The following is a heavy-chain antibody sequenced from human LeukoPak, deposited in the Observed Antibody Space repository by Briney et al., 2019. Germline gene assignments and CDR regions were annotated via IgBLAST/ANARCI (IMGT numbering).Heavy chain of an antibody. Sequence: PGGSLRLSCAASGFTFSSYSMNWVRQAPGKGLEWVSSISSSSSYIYYADSVKGRFTISRDNAKNSLHLQMNSLRAEDTAVYYCARDLFVVVPAAIPNDAFDIWGQGTMVTVSS. V-gene: IGHV3-21*01. J-gene: IGHJ3*02. CDR2: ISSSSSYI. D-gene: IGHD2-2*01. CDR1: GFTFSSYS. CDR3: ARDLFVVVPAAIPNDAFDI.